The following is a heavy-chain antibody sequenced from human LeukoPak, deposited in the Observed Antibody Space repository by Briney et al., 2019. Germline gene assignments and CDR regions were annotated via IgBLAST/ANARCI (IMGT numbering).Heavy chain of an antibody. V-gene: IGHV3-33*01. D-gene: IGHD2-15*01. Sequence: GGSLRLSCAASGFTFSSYGMHWVRRAPGKGLEGVAVIWYDGSNKYYADSVKGRFTISRDNSKNTLYLQMNSLSAEDTAVYYCARAGYCSGGSCYGLDYWGQGTLVTVSS. J-gene: IGHJ4*02. CDR1: GFTFSSYG. CDR2: IWYDGSNK. CDR3: ARAGYCSGGSCYGLDY.